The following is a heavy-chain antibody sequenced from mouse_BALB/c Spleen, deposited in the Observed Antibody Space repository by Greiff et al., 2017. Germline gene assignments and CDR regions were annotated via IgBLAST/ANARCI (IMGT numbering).Heavy chain of an antibody. V-gene: IGHV1S81*02. CDR3: ATYGNYVAWFAY. J-gene: IGHJ2*01. CDR2: INPSNGRT. Sequence: QVQLQQPGAELVKPGASVKLSCKASGYTFTSYWMHWVKQRPGQGLEWIGEINPSNGRTNYNEKFKSKATLTVDKSSSTAYMQLSSLTSEDSAVYYCATYGNYVAWFAYWGQGTTLTVSS. CDR1: GYTFTSYW. D-gene: IGHD2-1*01.